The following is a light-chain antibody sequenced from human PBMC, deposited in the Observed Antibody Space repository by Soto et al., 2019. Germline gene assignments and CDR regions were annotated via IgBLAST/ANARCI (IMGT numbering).Light chain of an antibody. Sequence: AIQLTQSPSSLSASVGDRVTITCRASQGISSALAWYQQKPGKAPKVLIYDASSLESGVPPRFSGSGAGTDFTLTISSLQPEDFATYYWQHFNSYPYTFGQGTKLEIK. J-gene: IGKJ2*01. CDR2: DAS. V-gene: IGKV1-13*02. CDR3: QHFNSYPYT. CDR1: QGISSA.